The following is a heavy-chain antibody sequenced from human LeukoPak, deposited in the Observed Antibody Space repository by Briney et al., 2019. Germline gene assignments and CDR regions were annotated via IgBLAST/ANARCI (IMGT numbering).Heavy chain of an antibody. CDR1: GYTFTVYY. J-gene: IGHJ4*02. V-gene: IGHV1-2*02. D-gene: IGHD3-16*01. CDR3: VVYVWGAHFDY. CDR2: INPNSGGT. Sequence: ASVKVSFRASGYTFTVYYMHWVRQAPGQGLEWMGWINPNSGGTNYAQKFQGRVTMTRDTSISTAYMELSRLRSDDTAVYYCVVYVWGAHFDYWGQGTLVTVSS.